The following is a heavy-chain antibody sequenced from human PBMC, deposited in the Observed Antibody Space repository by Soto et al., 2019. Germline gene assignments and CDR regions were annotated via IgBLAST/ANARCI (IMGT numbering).Heavy chain of an antibody. V-gene: IGHV1-3*01. CDR1: GYTFTSYA. J-gene: IGHJ4*02. CDR2: INAGNGNT. D-gene: IGHD6-19*01. CDR3: ARYNSDWYYFDY. Sequence: ASVKVSCKASGYTFTSYAMHWVRQAPGQRLEWMGWINAGNGNTKYSQKFQGRVTITRDTSASTAYMELSSLRSEDTAMYYCARYNSDWYYFDYWGQGTLVTVSS.